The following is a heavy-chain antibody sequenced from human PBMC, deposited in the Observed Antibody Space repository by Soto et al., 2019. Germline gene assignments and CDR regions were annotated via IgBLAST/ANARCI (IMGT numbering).Heavy chain of an antibody. D-gene: IGHD6-13*01. CDR3: AKDGRPRGSSWHDHYYFGMDV. CDR1: GFTFSSYA. V-gene: IGHV3-23*01. J-gene: IGHJ6*02. CDR2: ISGSGGST. Sequence: GSLRLSCAASGFTFSSYAMSWVRQAPGKGLEWVSAISGSGGSTYYADSVKGRFTISRDNSKNTLYLQMNSLRAEDTAVYYCAKDGRPRGSSWHDHYYFGMDVWGQGTTVTVSS.